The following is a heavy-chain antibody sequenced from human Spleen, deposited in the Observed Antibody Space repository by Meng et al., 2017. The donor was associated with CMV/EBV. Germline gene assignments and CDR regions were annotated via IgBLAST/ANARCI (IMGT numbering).Heavy chain of an antibody. CDR2: IHNTENI. CDR1: GGSISSYY. V-gene: IGHV4-59*12. D-gene: IGHD2-15*01. CDR3: ASRGGGTSSCY. J-gene: IGHJ4*02. Sequence: SETLSLTCTVSGGSISSYYWSWIRQPPGKGLEWIGYIHNTENINYKSSLKSRVTISVDMSKNQFSLKLNSVTAADTAVYYCASRGGGTSSCYGGQGTLVTVSS.